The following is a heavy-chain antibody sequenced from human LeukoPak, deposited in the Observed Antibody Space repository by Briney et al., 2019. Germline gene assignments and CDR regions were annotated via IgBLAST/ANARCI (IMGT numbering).Heavy chain of an antibody. D-gene: IGHD6-13*01. CDR2: ISWNSGSI. CDR3: AKDGSSSWYANLDY. V-gene: IGHV3-9*01. CDR1: GFTFVAYA. Sequence: ALRLSCAPSGFTFVAYATCWVPQALGERLWRGSGISWNSGSIGNADSVKGRFTISRDNAKNSMYLQMNSLRAEDTALYYCAKDGSSSWYANLDYWGQGTLVTVSS. J-gene: IGHJ4*02.